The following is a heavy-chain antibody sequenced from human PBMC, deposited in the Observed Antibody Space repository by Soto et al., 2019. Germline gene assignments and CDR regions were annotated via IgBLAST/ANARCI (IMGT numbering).Heavy chain of an antibody. V-gene: IGHV4-4*07. D-gene: IGHD5-18*01. CDR2: IYSSGST. Sequence: KPSETLSLTCIVSGGSISPHYCTWIRQAAGKGLEWIGRIYSSGSTNYNPSLKSRVTMSVDTSKSQFSLRLSSVSAADTAVYYCAREVGYSYGFFNYLDPWGQGTLVTVSS. CDR1: GGSISPHY. CDR3: AREVGYSYGFFNYLDP. J-gene: IGHJ5*02.